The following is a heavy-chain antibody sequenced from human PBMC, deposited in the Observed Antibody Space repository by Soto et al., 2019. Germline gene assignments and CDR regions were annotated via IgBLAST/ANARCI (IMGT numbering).Heavy chain of an antibody. J-gene: IGHJ6*04. Sequence: GGSLRLSCAASGFTVSSNYMSWVRQAPGKGLEWVSVIYSGGSTYYADSVKGRFTISRDNSKNTLYLQMNSLRAEDTAVYYCARGVCSGGRCYGIPLDVWGKGTTVTVSS. CDR2: IYSGGST. V-gene: IGHV3-66*01. D-gene: IGHD2-15*01. CDR3: ARGVCSGGRCYGIPLDV. CDR1: GFTVSSNY.